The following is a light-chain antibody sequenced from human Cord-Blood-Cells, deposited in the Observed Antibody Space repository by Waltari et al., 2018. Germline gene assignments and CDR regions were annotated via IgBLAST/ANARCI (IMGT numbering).Light chain of an antibody. CDR2: GAS. J-gene: IGKJ5*01. Sequence: IVLTQSPGTLSLSPGDRATLSCRASQSVSSSYLAWYQQNPGKAPRLLIYGASSRATGIPDRFSGSGSGTDFTLTISRLEPEDFAVYYCQQYGSSPPITFGQGTRLEIK. CDR1: QSVSSSY. CDR3: QQYGSSPPIT. V-gene: IGKV3-20*01.